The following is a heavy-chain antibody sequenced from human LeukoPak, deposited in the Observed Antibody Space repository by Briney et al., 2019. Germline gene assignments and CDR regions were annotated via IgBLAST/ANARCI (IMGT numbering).Heavy chain of an antibody. J-gene: IGHJ6*03. CDR1: GGSMSDHY. D-gene: IGHD3-10*01. Sequence: SETLSLTCIVSGGSMSDHYWSWIRQTPGTTLEWIGYIYATGNTNYNPSLKGRVTISLDTSKNHSSLRLSSVTAADTALYYCARHFRKDYPDSGSSQYFHYIDVWGKGTTVTVSS. CDR2: IYATGNT. CDR3: ARHFRKDYPDSGSSQYFHYIDV. V-gene: IGHV4-4*09.